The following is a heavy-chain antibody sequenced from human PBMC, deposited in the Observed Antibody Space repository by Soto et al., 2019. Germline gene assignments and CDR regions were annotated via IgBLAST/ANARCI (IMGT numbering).Heavy chain of an antibody. Sequence: VASVNVSCKSSGFTFTSSSVQWVRQARGQRLEWIGWIVVGSGNTNYAQKFQERVTITRDMSTSTAYMELSSLRSEDTAVYYCAAGTTGNYYYYGMDVWGQGTTVNRLL. V-gene: IGHV1-58*01. CDR1: GFTFTSSS. CDR2: IVVGSGNT. CDR3: AAGTTGNYYYYGMDV. D-gene: IGHD1-1*01. J-gene: IGHJ6*02.